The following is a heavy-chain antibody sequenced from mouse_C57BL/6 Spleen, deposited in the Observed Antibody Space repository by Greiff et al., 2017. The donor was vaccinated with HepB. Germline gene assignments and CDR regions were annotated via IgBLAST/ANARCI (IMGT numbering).Heavy chain of an antibody. CDR1: GYSITSGYY. D-gene: IGHD1-1*01. J-gene: IGHJ2*01. CDR3: ARQEGYGSSYLYYFDY. V-gene: IGHV3-6*01. CDR2: ISYDGSN. Sequence: EVKVEESGPGLVKPSQSLSLTCSVTGYSITSGYYWNWIRQFPGNKLEWMGYISYDGSNNYNPSLKNRISITRDTSKNQFFLKLNSVTTEDTATYYCARQEGYGSSYLYYFDYWGQGTTLTVSS.